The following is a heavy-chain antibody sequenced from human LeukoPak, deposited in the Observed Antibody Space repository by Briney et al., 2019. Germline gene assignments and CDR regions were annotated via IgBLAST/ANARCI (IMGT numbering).Heavy chain of an antibody. CDR2: IKQDGGER. Sequence: GGSLRLSCAASGFTFSGFSMSWVRQSPTKGLEWVANIKQDGGERYYVDSVKGRFTISRDNAKNSLSLQMNNLRVEDTAVYYCARAGSHWHYVYWGQGTVVTVSS. CDR1: GFTFSGFS. J-gene: IGHJ4*02. V-gene: IGHV3-7*01. D-gene: IGHD3-10*01. CDR3: ARAGSHWHYVY.